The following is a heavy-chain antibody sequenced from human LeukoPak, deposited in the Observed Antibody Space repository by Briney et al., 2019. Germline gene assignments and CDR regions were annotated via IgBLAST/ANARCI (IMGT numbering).Heavy chain of an antibody. V-gene: IGHV5-51*01. CDR3: ARLIGGEEWEMLRGLLDY. D-gene: IGHD1-26*01. Sequence: GESLKISCKGSGYSFTSYWVAWARQMPGKGLEWMGIIYPDDSDTRYSPSFQGQVTISADRSISTAYLQWGSLRASDTAKYYCARLIGGEEWEMLRGLLDYWGQGTLVTVSS. CDR1: GYSFTSYW. CDR2: IYPDDSDT. J-gene: IGHJ4*02.